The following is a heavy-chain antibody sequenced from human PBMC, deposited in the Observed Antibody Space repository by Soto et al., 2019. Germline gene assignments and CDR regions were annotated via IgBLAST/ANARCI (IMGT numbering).Heavy chain of an antibody. CDR1: EINFSPNA. CDR3: ARDPGDYGDYYFDY. CDR2: ISHAGSQI. D-gene: IGHD4-17*01. V-gene: IGHV3-30-3*01. Sequence: QVHLEESGGGVVQPGRSLRLSCVASEINFSPNAMHWVRQAPGKGLEWLAIISHAGSQIFYADSVKGRFSISRDNSKNSVYLQMNNLRSEDTAVYYCARDPGDYGDYYFDYWGQGTLVTVSS. J-gene: IGHJ4*02.